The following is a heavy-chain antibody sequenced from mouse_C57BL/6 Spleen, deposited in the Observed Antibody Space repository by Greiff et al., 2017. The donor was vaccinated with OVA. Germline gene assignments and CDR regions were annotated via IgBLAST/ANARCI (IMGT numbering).Heavy chain of an antibody. CDR2: IWSGGST. J-gene: IGHJ3*01. Sequence: VQLQQSGPGLVQPSQSLSITCTVSGFSFTSYGVHWVRQSPGKGLEWLGVIWSGGSTDYNAAFISRLSISKDNSKSQVFFKMNSLQADDTAIYYCASTYYGSREPWFAYWGQGTLVTVSA. D-gene: IGHD1-1*01. V-gene: IGHV2-2*01. CDR1: GFSFTSYG. CDR3: ASTYYGSREPWFAY.